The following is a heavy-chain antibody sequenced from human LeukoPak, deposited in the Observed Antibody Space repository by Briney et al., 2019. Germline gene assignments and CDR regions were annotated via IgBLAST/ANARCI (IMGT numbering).Heavy chain of an antibody. Sequence: SETLSLTCAVYGGSFRGYYWSWIRQPPGKGLEWIGEINHRGSTNYNPSLKSRVTISVDTSKNQFSLKLSSVTAADTAVYYCARSFGYVAYWGQGTLVTVSS. V-gene: IGHV4-34*01. CDR2: INHRGST. CDR3: ARSFGYVAY. CDR1: GGSFRGYY. J-gene: IGHJ4*02. D-gene: IGHD5-18*01.